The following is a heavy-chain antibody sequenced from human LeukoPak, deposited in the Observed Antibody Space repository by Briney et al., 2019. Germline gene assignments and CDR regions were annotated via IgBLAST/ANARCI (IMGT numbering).Heavy chain of an antibody. CDR2: IYPGDSDT. CDR3: ARRPTLVRGRGLDV. Sequence: GESLKISCEGSGYSFTNYWIGWVRQMPGKGLEWMGVIYPGDSDTTYSPSFQGQVTISADKSISTAYLQWSSLKASATAMYYCARRPTLVRGRGLDVWGQGTTVTVSS. D-gene: IGHD3-10*01. V-gene: IGHV5-51*01. CDR1: GYSFTNYW. J-gene: IGHJ6*02.